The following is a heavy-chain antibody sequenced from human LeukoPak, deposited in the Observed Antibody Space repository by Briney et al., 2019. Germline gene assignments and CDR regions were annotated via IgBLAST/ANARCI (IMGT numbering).Heavy chain of an antibody. J-gene: IGHJ4*02. CDR3: ARGLAPSDY. CDR1: GFTVSISY. Sequence: PGGSLRLSCAASGFTVSISYMNWVRQAPGKGLEWVSVIYSGGNTYYADSVKGRFTISRDNSKNTLYLQMNSLRAEDTAVYFCARGLAPSDYWGQGTLVTVSS. CDR2: IYSGGNT. D-gene: IGHD3-9*01. V-gene: IGHV3-53*01.